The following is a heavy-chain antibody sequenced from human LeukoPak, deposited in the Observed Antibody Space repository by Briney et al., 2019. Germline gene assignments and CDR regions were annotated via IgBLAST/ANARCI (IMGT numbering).Heavy chain of an antibody. CDR2: IKQDGSEK. V-gene: IGHV3-7*01. CDR1: GFTFSTYV. Sequence: GGSLRLSCAASGFTFSTYVMHWVRQAPGKGLGWVANIKQDGSEKYYVDSVKGRFTISRDNAKNSLYLQMNSLRADDTAVYYCARTYDFGRGPPGDAFDNWGQGTLVTVPS. J-gene: IGHJ3*02. CDR3: ARTYDFGRGPPGDAFDN. D-gene: IGHD3-3*01.